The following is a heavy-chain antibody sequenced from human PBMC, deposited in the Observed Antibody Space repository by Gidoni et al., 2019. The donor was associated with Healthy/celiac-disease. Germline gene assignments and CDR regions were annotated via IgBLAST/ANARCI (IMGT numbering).Heavy chain of an antibody. CDR2: IYYSGST. J-gene: IGHJ6*03. CDR1: GGSISSSSYY. Sequence: QLQLQESGPGLVKPSETLSLTGTVSGGSISSSSYYWGWIRQPPGKGLEWIGSIYYSGSTYYNPSLKSRVTISVDTSKNQFSLKLSSVTAADTAVYYCARQHYYYYMDVWGKGTTVTVSS. V-gene: IGHV4-39*01. CDR3: ARQHYYYYMDV.